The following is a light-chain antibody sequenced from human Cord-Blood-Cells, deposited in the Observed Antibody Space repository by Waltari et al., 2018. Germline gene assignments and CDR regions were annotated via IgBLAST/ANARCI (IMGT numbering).Light chain of an antibody. CDR3: SSYPSSSTWV. CDR1: SSDVGGYNY. V-gene: IGLV2-14*03. J-gene: IGLJ3*02. CDR2: DVS. Sequence: QSALTQPASVSGSPGQSITISCTGTSSDVGGYNYVPWYQQHPGKAPKLMIYDVSTRPSGVSTRFPGSKSGNTASLTISGLQAEDEADYYCSSYPSSSTWVFGGGTKLSV.